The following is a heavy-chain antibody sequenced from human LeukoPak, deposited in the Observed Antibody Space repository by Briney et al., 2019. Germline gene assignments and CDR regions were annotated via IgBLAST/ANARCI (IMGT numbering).Heavy chain of an antibody. D-gene: IGHD2-2*01. V-gene: IGHV4-34*01. CDR2: INHSGST. CDR1: GGSFSGYY. J-gene: IGHJ5*02. Sequence: SATLSLTCAVYGGSFSGYYWSWIRQPPGKGLEWIGEINHSGSTNYNPSLKSRVTISVDTSKNQFSLKLSSVTAADTAVYYCARDGRRNIVVVPAAVLGDPWGQGTLVTVSS. CDR3: ARDGRRNIVVVPAAVLGDP.